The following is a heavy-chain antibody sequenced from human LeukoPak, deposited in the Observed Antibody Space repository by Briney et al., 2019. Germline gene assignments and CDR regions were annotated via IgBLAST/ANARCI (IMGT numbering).Heavy chain of an antibody. CDR1: GYTFTSYG. CDR3: AKGLIVGPYDY. D-gene: IGHD1-26*01. Sequence: GASVKVSCKASGYTFTSYGISWVRQAPGHGLEWMGWISAYNGNTNFAQKFQGRVTLTTDRHTSTAYMELRSLRSDDTAVYFCAKGLIVGPYDYWGQGTLVPVSS. J-gene: IGHJ4*02. CDR2: ISAYNGNT. V-gene: IGHV1-18*01.